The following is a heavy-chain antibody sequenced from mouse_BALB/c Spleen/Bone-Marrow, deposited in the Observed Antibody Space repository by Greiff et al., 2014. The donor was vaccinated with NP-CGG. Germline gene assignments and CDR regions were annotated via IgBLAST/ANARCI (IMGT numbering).Heavy chain of an antibody. Sequence: EVQLQQSGAELVKPGASVKLSCTASGFNIKDTYMHWVKQRPEQGLEWIGRIDPANDNIKYDPKFQGKATITTDTSSNTANLQLSSLTSEDTAGYYCTRFFGGYDYWYFDVWGAGTTVTVSS. V-gene: IGHV14-3*02. CDR1: GFNIKDTY. J-gene: IGHJ1*01. D-gene: IGHD1-1*02. CDR3: TRFFGGYDYWYFDV. CDR2: IDPANDNI.